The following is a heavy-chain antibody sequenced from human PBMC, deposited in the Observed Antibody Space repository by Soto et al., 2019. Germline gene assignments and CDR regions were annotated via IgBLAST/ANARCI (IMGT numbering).Heavy chain of an antibody. V-gene: IGHV1-18*01. D-gene: IGHD4-4*01. J-gene: IGHJ4*02. CDR2: INGYNGNT. Sequence: QVQLVQSGAEMRKPGASVKVSCKTSGYTFINYGISWVRQAPGQGLAWMGWINGYNGNTNYAQNFQGRVAMTTDTSTSIVYMELRNLRSDDTAVYYCARGDSPVQFDYWGQGTLVTVSS. CDR1: GYTFINYG. CDR3: ARGDSPVQFDY.